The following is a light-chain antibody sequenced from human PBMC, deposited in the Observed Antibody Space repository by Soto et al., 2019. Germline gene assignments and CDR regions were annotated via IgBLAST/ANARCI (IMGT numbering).Light chain of an antibody. J-gene: IGKJ5*01. CDR1: QSVLSK. CDR2: GAF. Sequence: EIVMTQSPATLSVSPGERATLSCRASQSVLSKLAWYQQKPGQAPRLLIYGAFTRATDIPGRFSGSGSGTEFTLTISSLQSEDFEVYYCQQYNNWPITFGQGTRLESK. CDR3: QQYNNWPIT. V-gene: IGKV3-15*01.